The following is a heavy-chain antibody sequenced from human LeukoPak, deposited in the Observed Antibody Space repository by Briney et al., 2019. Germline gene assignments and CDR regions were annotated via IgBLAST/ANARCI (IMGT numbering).Heavy chain of an antibody. CDR1: GGSFSGYY. V-gene: IGHV4-34*01. CDR3: ARQLGSRYNWNYLGDY. CDR2: INHSGST. Sequence: PSETLSLTCAVYGGSFSGYYWSWIRQPPGKGLEWIGEINHSGSTNYNPSLKSRVTISVDTSKNQFSLKLSSVTAADTAVYYCARQLGSRYNWNYLGDYWGQGTLVTVSS. J-gene: IGHJ4*02. D-gene: IGHD1-7*01.